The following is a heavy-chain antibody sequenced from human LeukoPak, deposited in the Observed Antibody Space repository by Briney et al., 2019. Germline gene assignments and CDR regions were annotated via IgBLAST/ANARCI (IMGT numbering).Heavy chain of an antibody. CDR3: AKDSSHVSGNYDYLDY. J-gene: IGHJ4*02. CDR2: ISGSGGNT. CDR1: GFIFSNFA. D-gene: IGHD1-26*01. V-gene: IGHV3-23*01. Sequence: GGSPRLSCAASGFIFSNFAMSWVRQAPGEGLEWVLVISGSGGNTYYADSVKGRFTISRDNSKNTLDLQMNSLRADDTAVYYCAKDSSHVSGNYDYLDYWGQGALVTVSS.